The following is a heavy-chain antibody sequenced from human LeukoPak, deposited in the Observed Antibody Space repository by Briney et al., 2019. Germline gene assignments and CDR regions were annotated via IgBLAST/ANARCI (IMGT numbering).Heavy chain of an antibody. J-gene: IGHJ4*02. CDR1: GFTFSSHA. V-gene: IGHV3-23*01. Sequence: GGSLRLSCAASGFTFSSHALSWVRQAPGKGLEWVSIISGSGASIYHADSVKGRFTISRDNSKDTLYLQMNSLRVDDTAIYYCAKSSSWYRLEYWGQGTLVTVSA. D-gene: IGHD6-13*01. CDR3: AKSSSWYRLEY. CDR2: ISGSGASI.